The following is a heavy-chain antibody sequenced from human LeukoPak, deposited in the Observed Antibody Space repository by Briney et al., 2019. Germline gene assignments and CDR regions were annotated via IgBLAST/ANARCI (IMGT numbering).Heavy chain of an antibody. Sequence: GESLKISCKDSGDTFSDYWIAWVRQMPGKGLECMGIIYPRDPETRYSPSFQGQVSISADRSINTAYLQWSSVKASDTAMYYCAKTGAYDAFDIWGQGTMVTVSS. CDR1: GDTFSDYW. V-gene: IGHV5-51*01. CDR3: AKTGAYDAFDI. J-gene: IGHJ3*02. CDR2: IYPRDPET. D-gene: IGHD3-10*01.